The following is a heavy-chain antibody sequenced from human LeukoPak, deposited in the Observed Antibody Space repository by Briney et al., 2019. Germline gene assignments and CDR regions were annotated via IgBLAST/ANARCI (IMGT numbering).Heavy chain of an antibody. Sequence: GGSLRLSCAASGFTFSNAWMSWVRQAPGKGLEWVGRIKRKTAGGTTDYAAPVKGRFTISRADSKNTLYLQMNSLKPEDTAVYYCTTDLEYKTSYFDYWGQGTLVTVSS. J-gene: IGHJ4*02. CDR1: GFTFSNAW. CDR3: TTDLEYKTSYFDY. V-gene: IGHV3-15*01. D-gene: IGHD2/OR15-2a*01. CDR2: IKRKTAGGTT.